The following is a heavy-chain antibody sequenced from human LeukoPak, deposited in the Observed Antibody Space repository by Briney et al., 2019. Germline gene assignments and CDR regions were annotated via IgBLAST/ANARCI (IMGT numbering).Heavy chain of an antibody. CDR3: ARQYSSSSCPDY. Sequence: SETLSLTCTVSGVSISSYYWSWIRQPPGKGLEWIGYIYTSGSTNYNPSLKSRVTISVDTSKNQFSLNLSSVTAADTAVYYCARQYSSSSCPDYWGQGTLVTVSS. CDR1: GVSISSYY. CDR2: IYTSGST. D-gene: IGHD6-6*01. J-gene: IGHJ4*02. V-gene: IGHV4-4*09.